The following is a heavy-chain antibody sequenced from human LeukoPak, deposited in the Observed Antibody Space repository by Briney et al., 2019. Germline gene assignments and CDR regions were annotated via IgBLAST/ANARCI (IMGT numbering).Heavy chain of an antibody. CDR1: GFTFSNYD. V-gene: IGHV3-23*01. CDR2: ISGRGGST. CDR3: AKLGALFDY. D-gene: IGHD6-13*01. Sequence: GGSMRLSCAASGFTFSNYDMSWVRQAPGEGLEWVSGISGRGGSTEYADSVKGRFTIARDNSKNTLYLQMNTLRAEDTAVYYCAKLGALFDYWGQGTLVTVSS. J-gene: IGHJ4*02.